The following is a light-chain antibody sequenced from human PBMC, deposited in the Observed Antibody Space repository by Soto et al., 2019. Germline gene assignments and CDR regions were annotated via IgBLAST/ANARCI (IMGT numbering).Light chain of an antibody. V-gene: IGKV1-5*03. CDR3: QQYSSFVT. Sequence: DITMTQSPSTLSACVGDRVTITCRASQSISTWLAWYQQKPGKAPKLLISKASSLQSGVPSRFSGSGSGTEFTLTISSLQPDDFATYYCQQYSSFVTFGGGTKVEI. CDR2: KAS. CDR1: QSISTW. J-gene: IGKJ4*01.